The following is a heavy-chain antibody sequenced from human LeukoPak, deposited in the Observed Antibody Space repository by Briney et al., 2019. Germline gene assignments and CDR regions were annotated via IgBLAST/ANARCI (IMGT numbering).Heavy chain of an antibody. V-gene: IGHV4-39*01. CDR2: IYYSGST. J-gene: IGHJ4*02. Sequence: SETLSLTCTVSGGSISSSSSYWDWIGQPPGKGLELIGNIYYSGSTNYNASLKSRVTISVDTSKNQFSLKLSSVTAADTALYYCARRGGGSWYYFDYWGQGTLVTVSS. CDR1: GGSISSSSSY. D-gene: IGHD2-15*01. CDR3: ARRGGGSWYYFDY.